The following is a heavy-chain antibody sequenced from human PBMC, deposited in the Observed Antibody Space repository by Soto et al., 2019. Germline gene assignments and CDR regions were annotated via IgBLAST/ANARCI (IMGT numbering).Heavy chain of an antibody. D-gene: IGHD2-2*01. CDR1: GGTFSSYA. CDR2: IIPIFGTA. CDR3: ARDRAPVLAPEPVDDAFDI. V-gene: IGHV1-69*12. J-gene: IGHJ3*02. Sequence: QVQLVQSGAEVKKPGSSVKVSCKASGGTFSSYAISWVRQAPGQGLEWMGGIIPIFGTANYAQKFQGRVTITADESPSTAYMELSSLRSEDTAVYYCARDRAPVLAPEPVDDAFDIWGQGTMVTVSS.